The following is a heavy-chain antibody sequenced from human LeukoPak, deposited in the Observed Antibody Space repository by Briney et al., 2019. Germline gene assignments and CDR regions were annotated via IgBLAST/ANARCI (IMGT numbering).Heavy chain of an antibody. CDR1: GGSISSYH. CDR2: IYYSGST. D-gene: IGHD2-15*01. CDR3: ARGPGYCSGGSCYLSYNWFDP. Sequence: SETLSLTCTVSGGSISSYHWSWIRQPPGKGLEWIGYIYYSGSTNYNPSLKSRVTISVDTSKNQFSLKLSSVTAADTAVYYCARGPGYCSGGSCYLSYNWFDPWGQGTLVTVSS. J-gene: IGHJ5*02. V-gene: IGHV4-59*01.